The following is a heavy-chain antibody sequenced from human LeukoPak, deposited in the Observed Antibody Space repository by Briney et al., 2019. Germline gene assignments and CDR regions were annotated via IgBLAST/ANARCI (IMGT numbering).Heavy chain of an antibody. CDR1: GGSISSSNW. CDR2: IHHSGIT. V-gene: IGHV4-4*02. J-gene: IGHJ4*02. Sequence: SGTLSLTCAVSGGSISSSNWWSWVRQPPGKGLEWIGEIHHSGITNYNPSLTGRVTISVDKSKNQFSLKLSSVTAADTAVYYCARLRQQLVRGCFDYWGQGTLVTVSS. D-gene: IGHD6-13*01. CDR3: ARLRQQLVRGCFDY.